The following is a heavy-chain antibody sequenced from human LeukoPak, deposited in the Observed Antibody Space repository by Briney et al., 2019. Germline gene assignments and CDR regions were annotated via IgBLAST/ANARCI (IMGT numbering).Heavy chain of an antibody. D-gene: IGHD3-16*02. CDR2: INHSGST. V-gene: IGHV4-34*01. CDR3: ARHYDYVWGSYPYYFDY. CDR1: GGSFSGYY. J-gene: IGHJ4*02. Sequence: SETLSLTCAVYGGSFSGYYWSWIRQPPGKGLEWIGEINHSGSTNYNPSLKSRVTISVDTSKNQFSLKLSSVTAADTAVYYCARHYDYVWGSYPYYFDYWGQGTLVTVSS.